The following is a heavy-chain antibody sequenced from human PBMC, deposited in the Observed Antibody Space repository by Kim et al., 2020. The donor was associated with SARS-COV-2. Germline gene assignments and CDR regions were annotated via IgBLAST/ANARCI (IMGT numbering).Heavy chain of an antibody. CDR1: GFTFDDYA. D-gene: IGHD3-22*01. V-gene: IGHV3-9*01. CDR2: ISWNSGSI. Sequence: GGSLRLSCAASGFTFDDYAMHWVRQAPGKGLEWVSGISWNSGSIGYADSVKGRFTISRDNAKNSLYLQMNSLRAEDTALYYCAKDRAGYYYDSSGYHVMLDWGRGSLVTVAS. J-gene: IGHJ4*02. CDR3: AKDRAGYYYDSSGYHVMLD.